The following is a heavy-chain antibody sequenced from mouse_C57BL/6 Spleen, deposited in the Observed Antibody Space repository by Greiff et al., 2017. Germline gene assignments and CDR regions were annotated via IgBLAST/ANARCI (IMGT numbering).Heavy chain of an antibody. Sequence: QVQLQQSGAELVRPGASVTLSCKASGYTFTDYEMHWVKQTPVPGLEWIGAIDPETGGTAYNQKFKGKAILTADKSSSTAYMELRSLTYEDSAVYYCTRGRGYGNYDYAMDYWGQGTSVTVSS. CDR2: IDPETGGT. J-gene: IGHJ4*01. CDR3: TRGRGYGNYDYAMDY. V-gene: IGHV1-15*01. CDR1: GYTFTDYE. D-gene: IGHD2-1*01.